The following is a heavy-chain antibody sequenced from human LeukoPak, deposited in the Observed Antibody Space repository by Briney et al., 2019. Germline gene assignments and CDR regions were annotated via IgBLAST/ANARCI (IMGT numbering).Heavy chain of an antibody. CDR2: IPGSGGAT. CDR1: EFTFSSYA. Sequence: GGSLRLSCAASEFTFSSYAIRWVRQAPGTGLEWVSSIPGSGGATYYADSVRGRFGISRDSSKNTVYLQMNSLRDEDTAVYYCARARPWDSSRSYYFGMDVWGHGTTVTVSS. D-gene: IGHD3-22*01. CDR3: ARARPWDSSRSYYFGMDV. V-gene: IGHV3-23*01. J-gene: IGHJ6*02.